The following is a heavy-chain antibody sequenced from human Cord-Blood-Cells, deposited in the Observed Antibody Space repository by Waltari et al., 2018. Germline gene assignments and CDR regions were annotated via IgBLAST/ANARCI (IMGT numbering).Heavy chain of an antibody. J-gene: IGHJ4*02. Sequence: EVQLVESGGGLVKPGGSLRLSCAASGFTFSNAWMSWVRQAPGKGLEWVGRIKSKTDGGTTDYAAPVKVRFTISRDDSKNTLYLQMNSLKTEDTDVYYCTTAPTYYYDSSGYWDYWGQGTLVTVSS. CDR1: GFTFSNAW. CDR2: IKSKTDGGTT. CDR3: TTAPTYYYDSSGYWDY. V-gene: IGHV3-15*01. D-gene: IGHD3-22*01.